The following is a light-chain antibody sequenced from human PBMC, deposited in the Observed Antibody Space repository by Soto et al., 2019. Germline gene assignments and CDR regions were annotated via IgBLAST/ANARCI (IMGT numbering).Light chain of an antibody. J-gene: IGKJ2*01. CDR1: QSISNW. CDR2: DAS. CDR3: QRYNTYPYS. V-gene: IGKV1-5*01. Sequence: DIQMTQSPSTLSASIGDRVTITCRASQSISNWLAWYQRKPGQAPKLLIYDASSLQSGVPSRFSGTGSGTDFTLTISSLQPDDFASYYCQRYNTYPYSFAQGTKLE.